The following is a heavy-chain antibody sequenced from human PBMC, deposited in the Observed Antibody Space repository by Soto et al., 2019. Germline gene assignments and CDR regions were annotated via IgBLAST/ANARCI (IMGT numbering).Heavy chain of an antibody. CDR2: IIPIFGTA. Sequence: ASVKVSCKASGGTFSSYAISWVRQAPGQGLEWMGGIIPIFGTANYAQKFQGRVTITADESTSTAYMELSSLRSEDTAVYYCARDMGAAASGAFDIWGQGTMVTVS. V-gene: IGHV1-69*13. CDR1: GGTFSSYA. D-gene: IGHD1-26*01. J-gene: IGHJ3*02. CDR3: ARDMGAAASGAFDI.